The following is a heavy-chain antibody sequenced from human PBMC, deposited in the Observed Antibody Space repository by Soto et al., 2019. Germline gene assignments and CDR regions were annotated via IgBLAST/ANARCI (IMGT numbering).Heavy chain of an antibody. CDR2: INHSGST. Sequence: QVQLQQWGAGLLKPSETLSLTCAVYGGSFSGYYWSWIHQPPGKGLEWIGEINHSGSTNYNPSLKSRVTISVDTSKNQFSLKLSSVTAADTAVYYCARLPTDIVVVPAAMTKGGGDYWGQGTLVTVSS. J-gene: IGHJ4*02. V-gene: IGHV4-34*01. D-gene: IGHD2-2*01. CDR3: ARLPTDIVVVPAAMTKGGGDY. CDR1: GGSFSGYY.